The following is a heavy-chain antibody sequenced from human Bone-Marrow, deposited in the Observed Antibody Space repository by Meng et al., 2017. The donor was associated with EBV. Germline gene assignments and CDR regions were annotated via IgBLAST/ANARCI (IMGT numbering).Heavy chain of an antibody. CDR3: VRGYDYGDYVDY. CDR1: GASITTPNSS. J-gene: IGHJ4*02. D-gene: IGHD4-17*01. V-gene: IGHV4-39*07. CDR2: FYSVTTT. Sequence: QLQLQESGPVLVKPSETLSLISTVAGASITTPNSSWGWIRQPPGKGLEWIGTFYSVTTTFYNPSLRSRLAISVDTSKNQFSLRLTSLTAADTAVYYCVRGYDYGDYVDYWGQGTLVTVSS.